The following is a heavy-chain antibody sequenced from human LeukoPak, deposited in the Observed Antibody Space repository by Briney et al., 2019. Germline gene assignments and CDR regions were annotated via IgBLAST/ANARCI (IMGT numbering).Heavy chain of an antibody. J-gene: IGHJ5*02. CDR1: GFTFITYE. Sequence: GGSLRLSCAASGFTFITYEMNWVRQAPGKGLEWVSYISSSGSTIYYADSVKGRFTISRDNAKNSLYLQMNSLRAEDTAVYYCAREVRGYSYGPNWFDPWGQGTLVTVSS. CDR3: AREVRGYSYGPNWFDP. V-gene: IGHV3-48*03. CDR2: ISSSGSTI. D-gene: IGHD5-18*01.